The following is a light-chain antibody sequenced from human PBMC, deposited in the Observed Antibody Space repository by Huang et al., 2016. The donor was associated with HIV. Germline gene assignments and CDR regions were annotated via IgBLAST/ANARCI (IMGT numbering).Light chain of an antibody. Sequence: EIVLTQSPATLSLSPGERATLSCRASQSLSSSYLAWDQQKPGLAPRLLIYDASNSATGIPDRFSGSGSGTDFTLTISRLEPEDFAVYYCQQYGSSPLTFGGGTKVEIK. V-gene: IGKV3D-20*01. CDR3: QQYGSSPLT. J-gene: IGKJ4*01. CDR2: DAS. CDR1: QSLSSSY.